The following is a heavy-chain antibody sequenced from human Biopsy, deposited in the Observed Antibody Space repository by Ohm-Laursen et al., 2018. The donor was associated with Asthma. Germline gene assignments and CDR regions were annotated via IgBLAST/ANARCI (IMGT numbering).Heavy chain of an antibody. D-gene: IGHD3-3*01. Sequence: SLRLSCAASGFTFSIYDIHWVRQAPGKGLEWVAVISYDGGNKFYGDSVKGRFTLSRDNSMKRLYLQMSSLTAEDTAVYYCASRGGDFWSGYYMDYWGQGSLVTVSS. V-gene: IGHV3-30*03. CDR1: GFTFSIYD. J-gene: IGHJ4*02. CDR2: ISYDGGNK. CDR3: ASRGGDFWSGYYMDY.